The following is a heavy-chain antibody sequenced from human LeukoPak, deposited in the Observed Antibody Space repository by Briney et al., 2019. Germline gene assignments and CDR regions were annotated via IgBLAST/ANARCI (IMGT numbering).Heavy chain of an antibody. CDR2: IYYSGST. CDR3: ARLWGEQWLAPFDY. V-gene: IGHV4-39*07. J-gene: IGHJ4*02. D-gene: IGHD6-19*01. CDR1: GGSISSSSYY. Sequence: PSETLSLTCTVSGGSISSSSYYWGWIRQPPGKGLEWIGSIYYSGSTYYNPSLKSRVTISVDTSKNQFSLKLSSVTAADTAVYYCARLWGEQWLAPFDYWGQGTLVTVSS.